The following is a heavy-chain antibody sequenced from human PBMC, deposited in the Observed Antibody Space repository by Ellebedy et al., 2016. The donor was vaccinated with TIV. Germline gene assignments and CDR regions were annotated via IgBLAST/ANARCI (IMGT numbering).Heavy chain of an antibody. CDR1: GFPFSPYA. Sequence: PGGSLRLSCAASGFPFSPYAMAWLRQTPEKGLEWVSSIPGRGDKTYYADSVQGRFTISRDNSQDTLFLQMDRLRADDTGLYSCAKGGDIWLEPVRDWGQGTLVTVST. D-gene: IGHD1-14*01. J-gene: IGHJ4*02. CDR3: AKGGDIWLEPVRD. CDR2: IPGRGDKT. V-gene: IGHV3-23*01.